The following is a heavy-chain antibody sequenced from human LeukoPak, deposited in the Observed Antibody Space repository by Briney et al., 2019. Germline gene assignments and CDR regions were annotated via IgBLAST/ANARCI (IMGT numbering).Heavy chain of an antibody. V-gene: IGHV3-11*01. CDR2: ISSSGSTI. CDR3: AKSPSYCRGDCYSTFEY. J-gene: IGHJ4*02. D-gene: IGHD2-21*02. CDR1: GFTFSDYY. Sequence: PGGSLRLSCAASGFTFSDYYMSWIRQAPGKGLEWVSYISSSGSTIYYADSVKGRFTISRDNAKNSLYLQMNSLRAEDTAVYYCAKSPSYCRGDCYSTFEYWGQGTLVTVSS.